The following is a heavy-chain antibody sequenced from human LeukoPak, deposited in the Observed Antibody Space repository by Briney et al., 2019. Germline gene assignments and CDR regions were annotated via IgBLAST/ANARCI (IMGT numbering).Heavy chain of an antibody. CDR1: GGTFSSSA. CDR3: ARDLHPLVVVAATTTYVTIV. D-gene: IGHD2-15*01. Sequence: ASVKVSFKASGGTFSSSAIRWVRQPPGQGLEWMGGIIPIFGTANYAQKFQGRVTITADESTSTAYMELSSLRSEDTAVYYCARDLHPLVVVAATTTYVTIVWGRGTTVTVSS. CDR2: IIPIFGTA. V-gene: IGHV1-69*13. J-gene: IGHJ6*02.